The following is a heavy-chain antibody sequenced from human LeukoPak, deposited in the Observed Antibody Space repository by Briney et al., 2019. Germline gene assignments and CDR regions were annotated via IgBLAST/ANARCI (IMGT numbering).Heavy chain of an antibody. D-gene: IGHD2-2*02. CDR1: SGSISSSNYY. Sequence: KPSETLSLTCTVSSGSISSSNYYWGWIRQPPGRVLEWIGSIYYRGGTAYNTYIKSRVTISVDTSKNQASLTLGSVTGADTAVYYCPIVVVPAAIQNAEYFQHWGQGTLVTVSS. V-gene: IGHV4-39*01. CDR2: IYYRGGT. CDR3: PIVVVPAAIQNAEYFQH. J-gene: IGHJ1*01.